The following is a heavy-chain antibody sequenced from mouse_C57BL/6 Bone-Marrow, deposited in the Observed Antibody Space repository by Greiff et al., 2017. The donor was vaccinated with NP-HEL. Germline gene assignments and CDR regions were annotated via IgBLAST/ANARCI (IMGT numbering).Heavy chain of an antibody. CDR3: ARGGGYYPFDD. D-gene: IGHD2-3*01. CDR1: GYTFTSYW. CDR2: IDPSDSET. V-gene: IGHV1-52*01. J-gene: IGHJ2*01. Sequence: QVQLKQPGAELVRPGSSVKLSCKASGYTFTSYWMHWVKQRPIQGLEWIGNIDPSDSETHYNQKFKDKATLTVDKSSSTAYMQLSSLTSADAAVYYCARGGGYYPFDDWGQGTTLTVSS.